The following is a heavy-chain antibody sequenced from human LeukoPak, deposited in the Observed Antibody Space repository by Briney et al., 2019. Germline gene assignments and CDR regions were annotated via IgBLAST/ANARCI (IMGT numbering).Heavy chain of an antibody. CDR3: ARDSSSWYREWYFDL. CDR2: IWYDGSNK. D-gene: IGHD6-13*01. V-gene: IGHV3-33*01. J-gene: IGHJ2*01. Sequence: PGGSLRLSCAASGFTFSSYGMHWVRQAPGKGLEWVAVIWYDGSNKYYADSVKGRFTISRDNSKNTLYLQMNSLRAEDTAVYCCARDSSSWYREWYFDLWGRGTLVTVSS. CDR1: GFTFSSYG.